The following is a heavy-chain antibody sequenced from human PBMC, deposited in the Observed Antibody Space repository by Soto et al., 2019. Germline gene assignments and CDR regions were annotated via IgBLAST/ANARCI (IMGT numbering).Heavy chain of an antibody. Sequence: GGSLRLSCAASGFTFSSYAMSWVRQAPGKGLEWVSAIGTAGDTYYPGSVKGRFTISRENAKNSLYLQMNSVRAGDTAVYYCARAWYSGSYFDDWGQGTLVTVAS. V-gene: IGHV3-13*01. D-gene: IGHD1-26*01. CDR2: IGTAGDT. CDR3: ARAWYSGSYFDD. CDR1: GFTFSSYA. J-gene: IGHJ4*02.